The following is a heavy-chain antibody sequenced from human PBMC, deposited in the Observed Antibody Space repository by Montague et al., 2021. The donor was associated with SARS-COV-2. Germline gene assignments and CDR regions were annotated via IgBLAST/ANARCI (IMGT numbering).Heavy chain of an antibody. CDR1: GDSVSSNTAT. V-gene: IGHV6-1*01. D-gene: IGHD2-15*01. Sequence: CAISGDSVSSNTATWNWIRQSSSRGLGWLGRTYYRSKWYHDYAISLKSRITINPDTSKNQFSLQLSSVAPEDTAVFYCARTTTRMLYPENAFDIWGQGTMVTVSS. CDR3: ARTTTRMLYPENAFDI. CDR2: TYYRSKWYH. J-gene: IGHJ3*02.